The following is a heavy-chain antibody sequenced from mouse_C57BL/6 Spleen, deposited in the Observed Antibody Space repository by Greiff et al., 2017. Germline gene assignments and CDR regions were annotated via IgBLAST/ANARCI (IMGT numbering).Heavy chain of an antibody. J-gene: IGHJ3*01. CDR1: GFTFSSYA. CDR3: TRDESAYYGNYWFAY. D-gene: IGHD2-10*01. Sequence: EVKLVESGGGLVKPGGSLKLSCAASGFTFSSYAMSWVRQTPEKRLEWVATISDGGSYTYYPDNVKGRFTISRDNAKTNLYLQMSHLKSEDTAMYFCTRDESAYYGNYWFAYWGQGTLVTVSA. V-gene: IGHV5-4*01. CDR2: ISDGGSYT.